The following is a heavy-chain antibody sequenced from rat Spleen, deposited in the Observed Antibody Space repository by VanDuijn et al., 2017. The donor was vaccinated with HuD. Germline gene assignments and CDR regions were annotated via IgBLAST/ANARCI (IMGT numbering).Heavy chain of an antibody. CDR1: GFTFSNYG. V-gene: IGHV5-19*01. CDR2: ISVSGGSS. D-gene: IGHD1-11*01. CDR3: ARLGTEAIGNWFSY. J-gene: IGHJ3*01. Sequence: EVQLVESGGGLVQPGRSLKLSCAASGFTFSNYGMHWIRQAPTKGLEWVASISVSGGSSHYRDSVKGRFTLSRDNAKSTLYLQMDSLRSEDTATYYCARLGTEAIGNWFSYWGQGTLVTVSS.